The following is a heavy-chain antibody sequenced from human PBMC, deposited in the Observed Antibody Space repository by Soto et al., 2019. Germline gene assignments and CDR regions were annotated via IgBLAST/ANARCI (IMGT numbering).Heavy chain of an antibody. CDR3: AKDRVVTPSRAAAYLI. CDR2: ISYDGSNK. CDR1: GFTFSSYG. J-gene: IGHJ3*02. Sequence: GGSLRLSCAASGFTFSSYGIHWVRQAPGKGLEWVAVISYDGSNKYYADSVKGRFTISRDNSKNTLYLQMNSLRAEDTAVYYCAKDRVVTPSRAAAYLIWGQGTMVTVSS. D-gene: IGHD2-21*02. V-gene: IGHV3-30*18.